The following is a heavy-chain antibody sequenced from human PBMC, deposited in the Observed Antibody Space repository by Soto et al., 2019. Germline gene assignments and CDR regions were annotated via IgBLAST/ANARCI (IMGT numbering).Heavy chain of an antibody. CDR3: TRRGYYYYGMDV. CDR2: IRSKANSYAT. D-gene: IGHD3-10*01. CDR1: GFTFSGSA. V-gene: IGHV3-73*01. J-gene: IGHJ6*02. Sequence: EVQLVESGGGLVQPGGSLKLSCAASGFTFSGSAMHWVRQASGKGLEWVGRIRSKANSYATAYAASVKGRFTISRDDSKNTAYLQMNSLKTEDTAVYYCTRRGYYYYGMDVWGQGTTVTVSS.